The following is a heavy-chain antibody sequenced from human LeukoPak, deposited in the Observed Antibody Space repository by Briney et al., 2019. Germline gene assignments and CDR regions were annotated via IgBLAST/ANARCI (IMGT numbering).Heavy chain of an antibody. D-gene: IGHD1-14*01. CDR2: INHSGST. V-gene: IGHV4-34*01. Sequence: KSSETLSLTCAVYGGSFSGYYWSWIRQPPGKGLEWIGEINHSGSTNYNPSLKSRVTISVDTSKNQFSLKLSSVTAADTAVYYCARHRMNGPRSNRPTTRWFDPWGQGTLVTVSS. J-gene: IGHJ5*02. CDR1: GGSFSGYY. CDR3: ARHRMNGPRSNRPTTRWFDP.